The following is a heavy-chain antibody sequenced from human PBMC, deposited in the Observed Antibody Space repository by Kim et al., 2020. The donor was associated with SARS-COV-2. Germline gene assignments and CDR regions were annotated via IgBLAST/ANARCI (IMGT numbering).Heavy chain of an antibody. CDR3: ARDPGSRLRGLTYSYYGMDV. Sequence: GGSLRLSCAASGFTFSSCAIHWVRQAPGKGLEWVAVISYDGSNKNYADSVKGRFTISRDNSKNTLYLQMNSLRAEDTALYYCARDPGSRLRGLTYSYYGMDVWGQGPTVTVSS. J-gene: IGHJ6*02. V-gene: IGHV3-30-3*01. CDR2: ISYDGSNK. CDR1: GFTFSSCA. D-gene: IGHD3-10*01.